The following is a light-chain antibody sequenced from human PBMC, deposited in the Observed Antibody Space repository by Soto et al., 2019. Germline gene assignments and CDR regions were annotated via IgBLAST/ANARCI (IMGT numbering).Light chain of an antibody. CDR2: DAS. CDR3: KQYNSYWT. J-gene: IGKJ1*01. Sequence: IQMTQSPSTLSASVGYRVTITCRSSQSISSWLAWYQQKPGKAPKLLIYDASSLESGFPSRFSGSGSGKEFTLTISSLQPADFATYYCKQYNSYWTLGQGTKVDIK. CDR1: QSISSW. V-gene: IGKV1-5*01.